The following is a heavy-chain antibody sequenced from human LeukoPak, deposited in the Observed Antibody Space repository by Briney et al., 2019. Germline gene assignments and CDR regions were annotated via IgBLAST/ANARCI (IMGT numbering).Heavy chain of an antibody. CDR3: ARDKRGALGY. CDR1: GYMFNIHF. V-gene: IGHV1-46*02. CDR2: INPSGDST. D-gene: IGHD2-15*01. J-gene: IGHJ4*02. Sequence: ASVKVSCKASGYMFNIHFMHWVRQAPGQGLEWMAVINPSGDSTTYAQKFQGRFTMTRDTSTSTVYMDLSNLTSEDTAVYYCARDKRGALGYWGQGTQVTVSS.